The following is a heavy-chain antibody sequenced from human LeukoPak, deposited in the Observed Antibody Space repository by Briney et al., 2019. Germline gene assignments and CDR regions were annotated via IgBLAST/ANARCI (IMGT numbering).Heavy chain of an antibody. CDR2: NTAYNGNT. CDR1: GYTFTSYG. Sequence: ASVKVFCKASGYTFTSYGISWVRQAPGQGLEWMGWNTAYNGNTNYAQKPQGRVTNITDTSTHTAHIALRSLRSDDTAVYYCARVASKDIVATPPYFDYWGQGTLVTVSS. D-gene: IGHD5-12*01. CDR3: ARVASKDIVATPPYFDY. J-gene: IGHJ4*02. V-gene: IGHV1-18*01.